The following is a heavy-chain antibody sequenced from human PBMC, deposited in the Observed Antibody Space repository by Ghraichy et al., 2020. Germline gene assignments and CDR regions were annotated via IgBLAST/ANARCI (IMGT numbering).Heavy chain of an antibody. CDR2: INPNSGGT. V-gene: IGHV1-2*06. D-gene: IGHD6-13*01. CDR3: ARAPSSSWTTVFDY. Sequence: ASVKVSCKASGYTFTGYYMHWVRQAPGQGLEWMGRINPNSGGTNYAQKFQGRVTMTRDTSISTAYMELSRLRSDDTAVYYCARAPSSSWTTVFDYWGQGTLVTVSS. J-gene: IGHJ4*02. CDR1: GYTFTGYY.